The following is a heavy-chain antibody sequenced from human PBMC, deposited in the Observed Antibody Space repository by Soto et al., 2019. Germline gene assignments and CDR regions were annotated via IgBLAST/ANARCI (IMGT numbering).Heavy chain of an antibody. CDR2: ISSSSSTI. CDR3: ARDLNYVYVWGSYRWNPETIYYFDY. J-gene: IGHJ4*02. V-gene: IGHV3-48*02. D-gene: IGHD3-16*02. Sequence: GGSLRLSCAASGFTFSSYSMNWVRQAPGKGLEWVSYISSSSSTIYYADSVKGRFTISRDNAKNSLYLQMNSLRDEDKAVYYCARDLNYVYVWGSYRWNPETIYYFDYWGQGTLVTVSS. CDR1: GFTFSSYS.